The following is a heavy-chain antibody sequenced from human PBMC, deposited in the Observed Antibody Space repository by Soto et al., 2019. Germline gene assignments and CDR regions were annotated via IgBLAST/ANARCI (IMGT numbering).Heavy chain of an antibody. CDR2: ISGRAGNI. J-gene: IGHJ6*03. CDR1: GFTFSDSF. V-gene: IGHV3-11*01. Sequence: QVQLVESGGGLVKPGGSLRLSCAASGFTFSDSFMSWSRQTPGKGLEWLSYISGRAGNIYYADSVMGRFPISRDNAKNSVYLQMNSLRAEDTAVYYCAGDQGPNYMAVWGKGTTVTVS. CDR3: AGDQGPNYMAV.